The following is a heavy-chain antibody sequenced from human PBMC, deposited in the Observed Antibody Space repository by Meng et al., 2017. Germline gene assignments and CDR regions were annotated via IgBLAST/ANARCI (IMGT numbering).Heavy chain of an antibody. Sequence: VQLVESGGGLVKPGGSLSLSCASSGFTFSSYAMHWVRQAPGKGLEWVAVISYDGSNKYYADSVKGRFTISRDNSKNTLYLQMNSLRAEDTAVYYCAGGLMVNDYWGQGTLVTVSS. CDR1: GFTFSSYA. CDR3: AGGLMVNDY. J-gene: IGHJ4*02. D-gene: IGHD3-10*01. CDR2: ISYDGSNK. V-gene: IGHV3-30*01.